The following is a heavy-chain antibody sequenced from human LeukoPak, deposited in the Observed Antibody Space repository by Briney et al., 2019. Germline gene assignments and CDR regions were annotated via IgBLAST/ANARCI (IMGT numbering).Heavy chain of an antibody. CDR3: ARLKTYYYDSSGYYNTIIDY. CDR2: INPNSGGT. J-gene: IGHJ4*02. V-gene: IGHV1-2*02. Sequence: ASVKVSCKASGYTFTGYYMHWVRQAPGQGLEWMGWINPNSGGTNYAQKFQGRVTMTRDTSISTAYMELRSLRSDDTAVYYCARLKTYYYDSSGYYNTIIDYWGQGTLVTVSS. D-gene: IGHD3-22*01. CDR1: GYTFTGYY.